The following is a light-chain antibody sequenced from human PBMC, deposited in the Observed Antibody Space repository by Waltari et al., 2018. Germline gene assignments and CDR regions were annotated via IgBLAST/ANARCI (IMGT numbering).Light chain of an antibody. J-gene: IGLJ3*02. CDR3: CSYAGSNTFVV. CDR1: SSDVGSYNI. V-gene: IGLV2-23*03. Sequence: QSALTHPAPVSGSPGQSITISCTGTSSDVGSYNISSWYPQHPGKAPKLMIHEGNKRRSGVSNRFSGSKSGNTTSLTTSGLQGEDEADYHCCSYAGSNTFVVFGGGTKLTVL. CDR2: EGN.